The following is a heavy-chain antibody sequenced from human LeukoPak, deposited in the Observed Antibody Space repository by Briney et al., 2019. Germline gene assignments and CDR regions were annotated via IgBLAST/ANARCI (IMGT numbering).Heavy chain of an antibody. J-gene: IGHJ4*02. Sequence: GGSLRLSCAASGXTFSSYSMNWVRQAPGKGLEWVSSISSSSSYIYYADSVKGRFTISRDNAKNSLYLQMNSLRAEDTAVYYCARDLAAGRGYFDYWGQGTLVTVSS. D-gene: IGHD1-14*01. CDR1: GXTFSSYS. CDR2: ISSSSSYI. V-gene: IGHV3-21*01. CDR3: ARDLAAGRGYFDY.